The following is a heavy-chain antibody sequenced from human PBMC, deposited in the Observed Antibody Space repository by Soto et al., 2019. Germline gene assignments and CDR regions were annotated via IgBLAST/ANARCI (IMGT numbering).Heavy chain of an antibody. V-gene: IGHV1-18*01. J-gene: IGHJ5*02. CDR3: AMCSSTSCQNNWSDP. Sequence: GASVKVSCKASGYTFTSYGISWVRQAPGQGLEWMGWISAYNGNTNYAQKLQGRVTMTTDTSTSTAYMELRSLRSDDTAVYYCAMCSSTSCQNNWSDPWGQGTLVTASS. CDR1: GYTFTSYG. D-gene: IGHD2-2*01. CDR2: ISAYNGNT.